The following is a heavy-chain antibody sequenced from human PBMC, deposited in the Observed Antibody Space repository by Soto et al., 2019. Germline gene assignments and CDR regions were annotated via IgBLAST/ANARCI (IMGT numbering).Heavy chain of an antibody. CDR2: IDWDDDK. Sequence: SGPTLVNPTQTLTLTCTFSGFSLSTSGMCVSWIRQPPGKALEWLAPIDWDDDKYYSTSLKTRLTISKDTSKNQVVLTMTNMDPVDTATYYCARITRGSGSYSFDYWGQGTLVTVSS. D-gene: IGHD1-26*01. CDR1: GFSLSTSGMC. J-gene: IGHJ4*02. CDR3: ARITRGSGSYSFDY. V-gene: IGHV2-70*01.